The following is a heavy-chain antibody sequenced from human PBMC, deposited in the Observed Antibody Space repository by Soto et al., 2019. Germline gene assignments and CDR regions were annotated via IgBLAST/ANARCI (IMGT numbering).Heavy chain of an antibody. CDR1: GFTFSSYS. Sequence: GGSLRLSCAASGFTFSSYSMNWVRQAPGKGLEWVSSISSSSSYIYYADSVKGRFTISRDNAKNSLYLQMNSLRAEDTAVYYCARAPLGSSGYYYLFDYWGQGTLVTVSS. J-gene: IGHJ4*02. D-gene: IGHD3-22*01. CDR2: ISSSSSYI. CDR3: ARAPLGSSGYYYLFDY. V-gene: IGHV3-21*01.